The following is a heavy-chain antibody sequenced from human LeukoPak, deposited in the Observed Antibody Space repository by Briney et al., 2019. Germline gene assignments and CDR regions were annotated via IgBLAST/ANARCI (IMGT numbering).Heavy chain of an antibody. CDR3: ARTSYGSGPRWWFDP. CDR1: GDSVSSFY. V-gene: IGHV4-59*02. J-gene: IGHJ5*02. Sequence: SETLSLTCTVSGDSVSSFYWSWIRQPPGKGLEWIGYIYYTGNTDYSPSLKSRVTISVDTSKNQLSLKMRSVTAADTAVYYCARTSYGSGPRWWFDPWGQGTLVPVSS. CDR2: IYYTGNT. D-gene: IGHD2-15*01.